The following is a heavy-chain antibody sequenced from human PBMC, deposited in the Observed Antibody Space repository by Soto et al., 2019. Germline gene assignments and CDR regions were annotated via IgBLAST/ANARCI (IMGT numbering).Heavy chain of an antibody. CDR2: IIPIFGTA. D-gene: IGHD6-13*01. V-gene: IGHV1-69*13. J-gene: IGHJ6*02. CDR3: ARDLNLIAAAVHYYGMDV. Sequence: ASVQVSCKASGGTFSSYAISWVRQAPGQGLEWMGGIIPIFGTANYAQKFQGRVTITADESTSTAYMELSSLRSEDTAVYYCARDLNLIAAAVHYYGMDVWGQGTTVTVSS. CDR1: GGTFSSYA.